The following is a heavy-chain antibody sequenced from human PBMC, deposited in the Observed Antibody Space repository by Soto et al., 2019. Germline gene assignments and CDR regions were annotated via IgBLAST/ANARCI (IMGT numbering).Heavy chain of an antibody. Sequence: GQSLKVSCNGAGYSFAGYWITWVRQKPGKGLEWMGRIDPSDSQTYYSPSFRGHVTISATKSITTVFLQWSSLRASDTAMYYCARQIYDSDTGPNFQYYFDSWGQGTPVTVSS. CDR1: GYSFAGYW. D-gene: IGHD3-22*01. CDR3: ARQIYDSDTGPNFQYYFDS. CDR2: IDPSDSQT. J-gene: IGHJ4*02. V-gene: IGHV5-10-1*01.